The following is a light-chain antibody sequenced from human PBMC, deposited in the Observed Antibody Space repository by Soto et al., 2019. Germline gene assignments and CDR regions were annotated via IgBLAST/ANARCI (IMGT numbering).Light chain of an antibody. CDR1: QNINSN. J-gene: IGKJ4*01. CDR3: QQYKDWPPLT. Sequence: EILMTQSPLTLSVSPGEGATLSCRASQNINSNLAWYQQRPGQAPRVLIYGASSRASGIPDRFSGSGSGTDFTITINRLEPDDFVVYYCQQYKDWPPLTFGGGTRVESK. CDR2: GAS. V-gene: IGKV3D-15*01.